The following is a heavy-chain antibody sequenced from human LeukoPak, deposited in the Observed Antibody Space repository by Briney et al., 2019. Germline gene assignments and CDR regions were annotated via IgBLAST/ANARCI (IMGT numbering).Heavy chain of an antibody. CDR3: AKRAWYYDTSGYYYDY. CDR1: GFTFSTYG. J-gene: IGHJ4*02. Sequence: GGSLRLSCAASGFTFSTYGISWVRQAPGKGLEWVSTMSGSGGSTYYADSVKGRFTMSRDNSNHTLYLQMKGLRVEDTAVYYCAKRAWYYDTSGYYYDYWGQGTLVTVSS. CDR2: MSGSGGST. V-gene: IGHV3-23*01. D-gene: IGHD3-22*01.